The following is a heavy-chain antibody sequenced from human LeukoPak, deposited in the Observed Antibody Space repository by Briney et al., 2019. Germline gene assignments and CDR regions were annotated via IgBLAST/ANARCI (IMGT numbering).Heavy chain of an antibody. CDR2: INPNSGGT. D-gene: IGHD6-19*01. V-gene: IGHV1-2*02. J-gene: IGHJ5*02. CDR3: ARPSLMAVAVAMGFDP. Sequence: ASVKVSCKASGYTFTGYYMHWVRQAPGQGLEWMGWINPNSGGTNYAQKFQGRVTMTRDTSISTAYMELSRLRSDDTAVYYCARPSLMAVAVAMGFDPWGQGTLVTVSS. CDR1: GYTFTGYY.